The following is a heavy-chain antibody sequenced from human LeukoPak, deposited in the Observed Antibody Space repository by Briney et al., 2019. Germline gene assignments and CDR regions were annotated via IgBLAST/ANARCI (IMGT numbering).Heavy chain of an antibody. CDR3: ARERGGSKLTGLYGRDYYYMDV. Sequence: SETLSLTCTVSGGSISSYYWSWIRQPAGKGLEWIGRIYTSWSTNYNPSLKSRVTMSVDTSKNQFSLKLSSVTAADTAVYFCARERGGSKLTGLYGRDYYYMDVWGKGTTVTVSS. D-gene: IGHD6-19*01. V-gene: IGHV4-4*07. CDR2: IYTSWST. CDR1: GGSISSYY. J-gene: IGHJ6*03.